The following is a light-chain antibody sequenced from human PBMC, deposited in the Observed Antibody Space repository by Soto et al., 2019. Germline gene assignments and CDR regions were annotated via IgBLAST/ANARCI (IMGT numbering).Light chain of an antibody. J-gene: IGKJ4*01. Sequence: EIVLTQSPGTLSLSPGERATLSCRASQSVSSGYLAWYQQKPGQAPRLLIYATSARATGIPDRFSGSGSGTDFTLTISRLEPEDFAMYYCQQSGSAPRGLTFGGGTKVEIK. CDR3: QQSGSAPRGLT. V-gene: IGKV3-20*01. CDR1: QSVSSGY. CDR2: ATS.